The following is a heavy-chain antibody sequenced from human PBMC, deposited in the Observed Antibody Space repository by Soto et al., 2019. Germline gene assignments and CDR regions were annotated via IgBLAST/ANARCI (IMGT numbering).Heavy chain of an antibody. D-gene: IGHD1-20*01. Sequence: QLQLQESGPGLVKPAETLSLKCAVSGGSVSSGNYFWVWIRQPPGKGLEWMGNIYYNWDTYYSPSLTTIANMSVDTAQNQFSLRLTSVTAADTAVYYCALRLIHSWNLGHAFDFWGQGTLVTVSS. CDR3: ALRLIHSWNLGHAFDF. V-gene: IGHV4-39*01. CDR1: GGSVSSGNYF. CDR2: IYYNWDT. J-gene: IGHJ3*01.